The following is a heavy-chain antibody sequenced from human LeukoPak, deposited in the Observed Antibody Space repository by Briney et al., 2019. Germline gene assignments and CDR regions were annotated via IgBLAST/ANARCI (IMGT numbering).Heavy chain of an antibody. J-gene: IGHJ4*02. Sequence: VGSLRLSCGASGFSISIYNINWVRQAPGKGLEWVSYISRTSSSVKYADSVKGRFTISRDNAKNSVYLQMNSLRDEDTALYYCARDYGDHGEYFDYWGQGTLVTVSS. CDR1: GFSISIYN. CDR3: ARDYGDHGEYFDY. CDR2: ISRTSSSV. D-gene: IGHD4-17*01. V-gene: IGHV3-48*02.